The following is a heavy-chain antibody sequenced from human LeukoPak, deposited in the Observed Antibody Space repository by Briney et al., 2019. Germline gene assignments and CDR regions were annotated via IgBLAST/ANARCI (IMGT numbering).Heavy chain of an antibody. Sequence: GGSLRLSCAASGFTFSSYWMSWVRQAPGKGLEWVAGISFDGDSTYYSNSVKGRFTISRDNSKDTLFLQMDRLVIDDTAVYYCARDSLGALTAIGWFDPWGQGTLVTVSS. V-gene: IGHV3-30-3*01. CDR1: GFTFSSYW. D-gene: IGHD2-21*02. J-gene: IGHJ5*02. CDR3: ARDSLGALTAIGWFDP. CDR2: ISFDGDST.